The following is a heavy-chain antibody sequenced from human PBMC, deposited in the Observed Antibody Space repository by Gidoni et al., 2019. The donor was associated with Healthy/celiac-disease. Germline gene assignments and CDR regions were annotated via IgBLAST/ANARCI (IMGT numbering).Heavy chain of an antibody. Sequence: QVQLVEPGGGVGQPGRSLRRSCAASGFTFSSYGMHWVRQAPGKGREWVAVISYDGSNKYYADSVKGRFTISRDNSKNTLYLQMNSLRAEDTAVYYCAKDTSSGWFDAFDIWGQGTMVTVSS. CDR1: GFTFSSYG. V-gene: IGHV3-30*18. CDR2: ISYDGSNK. D-gene: IGHD6-19*01. CDR3: AKDTSSGWFDAFDI. J-gene: IGHJ3*02.